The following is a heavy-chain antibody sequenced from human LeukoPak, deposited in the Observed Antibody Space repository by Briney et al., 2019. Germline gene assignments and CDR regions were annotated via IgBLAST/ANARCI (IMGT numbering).Heavy chain of an antibody. CDR3: AKVMVAAAGTWYYYGMDV. CDR2: ISGSGGST. Sequence: GGSLRLSCAASGFTFSSYSMNWVRQAPGKGLEWVSAISGSGGSTYYADSVKGRFTISRDNSKNMLYLQMNSLRAEDTAVYYCAKVMVAAAGTWYYYGMDVWGQGTTVTVSS. CDR1: GFTFSSYS. V-gene: IGHV3-23*01. J-gene: IGHJ6*01. D-gene: IGHD6-13*01.